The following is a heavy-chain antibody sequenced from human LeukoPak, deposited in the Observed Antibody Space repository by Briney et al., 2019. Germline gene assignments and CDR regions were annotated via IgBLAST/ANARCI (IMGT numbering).Heavy chain of an antibody. CDR2: IYYSGST. Sequence: PSQTLSLTCTVSGGSISSGGYCWSWLRQHPWKGLEWIVYIYYSGSTYSNPSLKSLFTISVDTSKNQFSLKLSSVTAADTAVYYCAREGFVYYDSSGYYRAFDIWGQGTMVTVSS. CDR3: AREGFVYYDSSGYYRAFDI. CDR1: GGSISSGGYC. J-gene: IGHJ3*02. V-gene: IGHV4-31*01. D-gene: IGHD3-22*01.